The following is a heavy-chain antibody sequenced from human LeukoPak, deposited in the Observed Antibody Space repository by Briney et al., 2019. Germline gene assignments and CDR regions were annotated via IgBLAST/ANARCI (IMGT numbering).Heavy chain of an antibody. CDR1: GFTFSSYG. Sequence: GGSLRLPCAASGFTFSSYGMHWVRQAPGKGLEWVAFIRYDRSNKYYADSVKGRFTISRDNSKNTLYLQMNSLRAEDTAVYYCAKDLEEMATIGDYFDFWGQGTLVTVSS. CDR2: IRYDRSNK. CDR3: AKDLEEMATIGDYFDF. J-gene: IGHJ4*02. D-gene: IGHD5-24*01. V-gene: IGHV3-30*02.